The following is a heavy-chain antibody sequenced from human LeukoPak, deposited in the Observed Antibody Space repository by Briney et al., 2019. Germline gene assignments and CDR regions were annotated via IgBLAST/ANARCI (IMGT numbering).Heavy chain of an antibody. V-gene: IGHV1-46*01. CDR1: GYTFTSYY. D-gene: IGHD3-10*01. Sequence: ASVKVSCKASGYTFTSYYMHWVRQAPGQGLEWMGIINPSGGSTSYAQKFQGRVTMIRDTPTSTVYMELSSLRSEDTAVYYCARVRITMVRGSATGGWFDPWGQGTLVTVSS. CDR3: ARVRITMVRGSATGGWFDP. CDR2: INPSGGST. J-gene: IGHJ5*02.